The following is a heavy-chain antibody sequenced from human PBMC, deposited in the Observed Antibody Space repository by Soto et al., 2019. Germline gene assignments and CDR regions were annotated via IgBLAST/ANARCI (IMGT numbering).Heavy chain of an antibody. CDR3: AREGFLEWLLGPGYYYGMDV. CDR1: GGSISSGDYY. V-gene: IGHV4-30-4*01. D-gene: IGHD3-3*01. CDR2: IYYSGST. Sequence: SETLSLTCTVSGGSISSGDYYWSWIRQPPGKGLEWIGYIYYSGSTYYNPSLKSRVTISVDTSKNQFSLKLSSVTAADTAVYYCAREGFLEWLLGPGYYYGMDVWGQGTTVS. J-gene: IGHJ6*02.